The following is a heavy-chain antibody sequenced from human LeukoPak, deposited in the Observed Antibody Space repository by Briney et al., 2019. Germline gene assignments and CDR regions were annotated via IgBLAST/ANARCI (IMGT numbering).Heavy chain of an antibody. CDR1: GGSVSSGSYY. CDR3: ARLYSSSLGRVFDY. J-gene: IGHJ4*02. D-gene: IGHD6-13*01. Sequence: SETLSLTCTVSGGSVSSGSYYWSWIRQPPGKGLEWIGYIYYSGSTNYSPSLKSRVTISVDTSKNQFSLKLSSVTAADTAVYYCARLYSSSLGRVFDYWGQGTLVTVSS. CDR2: IYYSGST. V-gene: IGHV4-61*01.